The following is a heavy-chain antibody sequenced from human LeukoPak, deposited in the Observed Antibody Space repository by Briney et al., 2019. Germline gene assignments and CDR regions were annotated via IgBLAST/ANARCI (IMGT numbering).Heavy chain of an antibody. J-gene: IGHJ4*02. V-gene: IGHV1-69*01. Sequence: GASVKVSCKASGGTFSSYAISWVRQAPGQGLEWMGGIIPIFGTANYAQKFQGRVTITADESTSTAYMELSSLRSEDTAVYYCARGVLGRTGSPFDYWGQGTLVTVSS. CDR3: ARGVLGRTGSPFDY. D-gene: IGHD7-27*01. CDR1: GGTFSSYA. CDR2: IIPIFGTA.